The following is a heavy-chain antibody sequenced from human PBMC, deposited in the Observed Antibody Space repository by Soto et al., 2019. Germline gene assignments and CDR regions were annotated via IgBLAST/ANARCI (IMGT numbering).Heavy chain of an antibody. J-gene: IGHJ4*02. CDR2: INPNSGGT. CDR3: ARGVGFWSGYSFKY. D-gene: IGHD3-3*01. Sequence: ASVKVSCKASGYTFTGYYMHWVRQAPGQGLEWMGWINPNSGGTNYAQKFQGRVTMTRNTSISTAYMELSSLRSEDTAVYYCARGVGFWSGYSFKYWGQGTLVTVSS. CDR1: GYTFTGYY. V-gene: IGHV1-2*02.